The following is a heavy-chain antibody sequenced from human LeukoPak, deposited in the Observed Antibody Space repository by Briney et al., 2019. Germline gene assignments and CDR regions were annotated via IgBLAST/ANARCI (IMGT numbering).Heavy chain of an antibody. J-gene: IGHJ4*02. V-gene: IGHV5-51*01. CDR3: ARTSTYAEFDY. Sequence: GESLKISCKGSGYSFTTYWIGWVRQMAGKGLEWMGIISPADSDTRYSPSFQGQVTISADNSISTAYLQWSSLKASDTAMYYCARTSTYAEFDYWGQGSLVTVSS. CDR2: ISPADSDT. D-gene: IGHD2-2*01. CDR1: GYSFTTYW.